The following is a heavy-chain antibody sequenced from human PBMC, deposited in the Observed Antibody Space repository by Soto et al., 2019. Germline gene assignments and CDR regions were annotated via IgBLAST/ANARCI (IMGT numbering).Heavy chain of an antibody. V-gene: IGHV1-3*01. J-gene: IGHJ3*02. CDR3: ARKVITAGFES. CDR2: INAGNGNT. Sequence: ASVKVSCKASGYTFTRCAIHWVRQAPGQRLEWMGWINAGNGNTKYSQKFQGRVTITRDTSATTAYMELSSLRSEDTALYYCARKVITAGFESCGHGNMVTV. CDR1: GYTFTRCA. D-gene: IGHD3-16*01.